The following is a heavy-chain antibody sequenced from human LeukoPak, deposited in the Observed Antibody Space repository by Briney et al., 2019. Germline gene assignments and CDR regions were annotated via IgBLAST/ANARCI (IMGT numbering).Heavy chain of an antibody. V-gene: IGHV3-21*01. Sequence: PGGSLRLSCAASGFTFSSYSMNWVRQAPGKGLECVSSISSSSSYIYYADSVKGRFTISRDNAKNSLYLQMNSLRAEGTAVYYCARTVDSSGWYTDAFDIWGQGTMVTVSS. CDR3: ARTVDSSGWYTDAFDI. CDR2: ISSSSSYI. D-gene: IGHD6-19*01. CDR1: GFTFSSYS. J-gene: IGHJ3*02.